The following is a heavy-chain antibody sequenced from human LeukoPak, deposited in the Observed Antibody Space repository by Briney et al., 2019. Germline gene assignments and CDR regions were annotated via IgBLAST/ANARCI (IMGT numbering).Heavy chain of an antibody. Sequence: PGGSLRLSCAASGFTFSSYSMNWVRQAPGKGLEWVSSISSSSSYIYYADSVKGRFTISRDNAKNSQYLQMNSLRAEDTAVYYCARDLSYSSAPLPFYYFDYWGQGTLVTVSS. CDR2: ISSSSSYI. J-gene: IGHJ4*02. CDR3: ARDLSYSSAPLPFYYFDY. CDR1: GFTFSSYS. D-gene: IGHD6-19*01. V-gene: IGHV3-21*01.